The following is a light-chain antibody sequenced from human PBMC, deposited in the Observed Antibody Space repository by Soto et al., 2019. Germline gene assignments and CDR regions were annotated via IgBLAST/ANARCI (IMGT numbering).Light chain of an antibody. V-gene: IGKV1-33*01. CDR2: DAS. Sequence: DLQSPQSTSYLSSSVVYRVPITLRASHDISHYLNWYQQKPGKDLKLLIYDASNLHPGVPSRFRGSGSGKEFSFNITSMQNEDVEKYYCQKYDGLQITVGKGPRLEIK. CDR3: QKYDGLQIT. CDR1: HDISHY. J-gene: IGKJ5*01.